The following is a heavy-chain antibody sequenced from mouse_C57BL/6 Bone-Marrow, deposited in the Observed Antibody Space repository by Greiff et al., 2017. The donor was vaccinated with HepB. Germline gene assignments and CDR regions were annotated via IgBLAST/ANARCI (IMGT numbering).Heavy chain of an antibody. Sequence: QVQLQQPGAELVKPGASVKVSCKASGYTFTSYWMHWVKQRPGQGLEWIGRIHPSDSDTNYNQKFKGKATLTVDTSSSTAYMQLSSLTSEDSAVYYCASEIYDGSYFDYWGQGTTLTVSS. V-gene: IGHV1-74*01. CDR3: ASEIYDGSYFDY. D-gene: IGHD2-3*01. J-gene: IGHJ2*01. CDR2: IHPSDSDT. CDR1: GYTFTSYW.